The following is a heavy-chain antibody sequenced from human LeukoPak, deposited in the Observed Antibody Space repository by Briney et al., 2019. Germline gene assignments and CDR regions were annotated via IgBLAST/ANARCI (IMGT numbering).Heavy chain of an antibody. D-gene: IGHD2-2*02. CDR3: ARDIGDPYTPGWFDP. CDR2: IKQDGSEK. J-gene: IGHJ5*02. Sequence: GGSLRLSCAASGFTFSSYWMSWVRQAPGKGLEWVANIKQDGSEKYYVDSVKGRFTISRDNAKNSLYLQMNSLRAEDTAVYYCARDIGDPYTPGWFDPWGQGTLVTVSS. V-gene: IGHV3-7*01. CDR1: GFTFSSYW.